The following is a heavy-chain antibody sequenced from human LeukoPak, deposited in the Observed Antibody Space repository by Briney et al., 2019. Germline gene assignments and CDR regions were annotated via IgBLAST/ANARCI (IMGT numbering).Heavy chain of an antibody. V-gene: IGHV4-34*01. D-gene: IGHD4-17*01. Sequence: PSETLSLTXAVYGGSFSGYYWSWIRRTPGKGLEWIGEINHSGSTNYNPSLKSRVTISVDTSKNQFSLKLSSVTAADTAVYYCARYGDYDIPYYYYYMDVWGKGTTVTVSS. CDR1: GGSFSGYY. CDR3: ARYGDYDIPYYYYYMDV. J-gene: IGHJ6*03. CDR2: INHSGST.